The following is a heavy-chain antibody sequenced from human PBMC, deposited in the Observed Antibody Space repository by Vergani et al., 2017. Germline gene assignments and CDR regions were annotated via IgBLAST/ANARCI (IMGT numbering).Heavy chain of an antibody. CDR1: GYSFTSYW. D-gene: IGHD6-13*01. V-gene: IGHV5-51*01. Sequence: EVQLVQSGAEVKKPGESLKISCKGSGYSFTSYWIGWVRQMPGKGLEWMGIIYPGDSDTRYSPSFQGQVTISADKSISTAYLQWSSLKASDTAMYYCASRSRGYSSSWYYFDYWGQGTLVTVSS. CDR3: ASRSRGYSSSWYYFDY. CDR2: IYPGDSDT. J-gene: IGHJ4*02.